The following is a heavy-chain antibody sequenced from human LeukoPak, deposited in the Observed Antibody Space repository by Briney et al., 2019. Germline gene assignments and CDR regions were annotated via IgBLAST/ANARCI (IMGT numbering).Heavy chain of an antibody. CDR2: TNSGGTST. V-gene: IGHV3-23*01. CDR3: AKQSYARSLGE. D-gene: IGHD2-8*01. J-gene: IGHJ4*02. CDR1: GFPLSSYW. Sequence: PGGSLRLSCTVSGFPLSSYWMHWVRQAPGKGLEWVSTTNSGGTSTYYAESVKGRFTISRDNSKNTLYLQMSSLRVEDTAVYYCAKQSYARSLGEGGPGTLVSVSS.